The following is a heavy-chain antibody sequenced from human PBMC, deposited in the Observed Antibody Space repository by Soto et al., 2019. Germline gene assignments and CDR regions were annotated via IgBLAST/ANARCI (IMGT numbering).Heavy chain of an antibody. CDR3: AFPATADFDY. D-gene: IGHD6-13*01. J-gene: IGHJ4*02. CDR2: IYHSGTT. CDR1: GGSISSTNW. V-gene: IGHV4-4*02. Sequence: SETLSLTCAVPGGSISSTNWWTWVRQSPGRGLEWIGEIYHSGTTNYSPSLKSRVNIAVDMSTNHFSLTLISVTAADTAVYYCAFPATADFDYWGKGILVTVSS.